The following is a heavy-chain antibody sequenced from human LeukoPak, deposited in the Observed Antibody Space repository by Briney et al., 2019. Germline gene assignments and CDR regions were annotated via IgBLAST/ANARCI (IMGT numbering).Heavy chain of an antibody. CDR1: GYTFTGYY. Sequence: GASVKVSCKASGYTFTGYYMHWVRQAPGQGLEWMGWINPNSVGTNYAQKFQGRVTMTRDTSISTAYMELSRLRSDDTAVYYCARGYYDSSGYYYVGYWGQGTLVTVSS. J-gene: IGHJ4*02. V-gene: IGHV1-2*02. CDR3: ARGYYDSSGYYYVGY. CDR2: INPNSVGT. D-gene: IGHD3-22*01.